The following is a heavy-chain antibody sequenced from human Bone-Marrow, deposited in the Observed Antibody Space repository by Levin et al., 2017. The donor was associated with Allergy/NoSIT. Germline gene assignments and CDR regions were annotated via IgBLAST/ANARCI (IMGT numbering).Heavy chain of an antibody. CDR3: AREGRSGYDFWSGYLPISSYYGMDV. V-gene: IGHV3-11*01. J-gene: IGHJ6*02. Sequence: PGESLKISCAASGFTFSDYYMSWIRQAPGKGLEWVSYISSSGSTIYYADSVKGRFTISRDNAKNSLYLQMNSLRAEDTAVYYCAREGRSGYDFWSGYLPISSYYGMDVWGQGTTVTVSS. CDR2: ISSSGSTI. CDR1: GFTFSDYY. D-gene: IGHD3-3*01.